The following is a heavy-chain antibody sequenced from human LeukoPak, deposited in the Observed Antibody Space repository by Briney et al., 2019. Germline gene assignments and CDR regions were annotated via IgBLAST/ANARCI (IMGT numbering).Heavy chain of an antibody. CDR1: GATFSSYA. V-gene: IGHV1-69*04. J-gene: IGHJ6*02. Sequence: SVKVSCKASGATFSSYAISWVRQAPGQGLEWMGRIIPILGIANYAQKFQGRVTITADKSTSTAYMELSSLRSEDTAVYYCARDPVGAIGYGMDVWGQGTTVTVSS. CDR3: ARDPVGAIGYGMDV. CDR2: IIPILGIA. D-gene: IGHD3-16*02.